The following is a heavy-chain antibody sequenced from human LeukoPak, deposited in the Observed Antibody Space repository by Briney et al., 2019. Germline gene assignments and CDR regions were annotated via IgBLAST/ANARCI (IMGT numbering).Heavy chain of an antibody. D-gene: IGHD3-22*01. J-gene: IGHJ3*02. CDR2: INPSSRGT. V-gene: IGHV1-2*06. Sequence: ASVKVSCKASGYTFTGYYMHWVRQAPGQGLEWMGRINPSSRGTNYAQKFQGRVTMTRDTSISTAYMELSRLRSDDTAVYYCARDSVVVNDDAFDIWGQGTMVTVSS. CDR3: ARDSVVVNDDAFDI. CDR1: GYTFTGYY.